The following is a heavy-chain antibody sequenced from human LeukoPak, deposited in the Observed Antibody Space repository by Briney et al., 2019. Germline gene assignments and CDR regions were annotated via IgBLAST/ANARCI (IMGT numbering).Heavy chain of an antibody. CDR1: GFTFSSYA. CDR2: ISSSSSTI. Sequence: GGSLRLSCAASGFTFSSYAMSWVRQAPGKGLEWVSYISSSSSTIYYADSVKGRFTISRDNAKNSLYLQMNSLRAEDTAVYYCARDGTGRITIFGVVTGEPDYWGQGTLVTVSS. J-gene: IGHJ4*02. CDR3: ARDGTGRITIFGVVTGEPDY. V-gene: IGHV3-48*01. D-gene: IGHD3-3*01.